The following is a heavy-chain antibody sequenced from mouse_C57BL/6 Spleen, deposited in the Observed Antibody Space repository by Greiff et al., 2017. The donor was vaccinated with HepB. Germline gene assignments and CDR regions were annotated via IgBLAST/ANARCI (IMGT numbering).Heavy chain of an antibody. D-gene: IGHD1-1*01. V-gene: IGHV1-9*01. CDR1: GYTFTGYS. CDR2: ILPGSGST. CDR3: ARYPSYYYGSSASYFDV. Sequence: QVQLQQSGAELMKPGASVKLSCKATGYTFTGYSIEWVKQRPGHGLEWIGEILPGSGSTNYNEKFKGKATFTADTSSNTAYMQLSSLTTEDSAIYYCARYPSYYYGSSASYFDVWGTGTTVTVSS. J-gene: IGHJ1*03.